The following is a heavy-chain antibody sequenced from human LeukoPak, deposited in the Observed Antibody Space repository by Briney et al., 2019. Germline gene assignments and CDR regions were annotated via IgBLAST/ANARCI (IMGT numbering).Heavy chain of an antibody. D-gene: IGHD3-10*01. CDR2: ISSGGSYM. CDR3: ARVGAKGGWYFDL. V-gene: IGHV3-21*01. Sequence: GGSLRLSCAASGFTFSGYGMNWVRQAPGKGREWVSSISSGGSYMYYADSLKGRFTISRDNAKNSLYLQMNSLRAEDTAVYYCARVGAKGGWYFDLWGRGTLVTVSS. CDR1: GFTFSGYG. J-gene: IGHJ2*01.